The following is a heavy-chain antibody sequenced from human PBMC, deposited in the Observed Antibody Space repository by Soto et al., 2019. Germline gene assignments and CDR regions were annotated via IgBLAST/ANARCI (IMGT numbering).Heavy chain of an antibody. V-gene: IGHV2-5*02. CDR3: AHSASDILTGPIPFDY. CDR1: GFSLSTSGVG. Sequence: VSGPTLVNPTQTLTLTCTFSGFSLSTSGVGVGWIRQPPGKALEWLAPIYWDDDKRYSPSLKSRLTITKDTSKNQVVLTMTNMDPVDTATYYCAHSASDILTGPIPFDYWGQGTLVTVSS. CDR2: IYWDDDK. J-gene: IGHJ4*02. D-gene: IGHD3-9*01.